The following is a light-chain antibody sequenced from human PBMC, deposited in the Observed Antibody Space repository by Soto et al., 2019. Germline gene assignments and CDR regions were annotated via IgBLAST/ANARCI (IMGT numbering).Light chain of an antibody. J-gene: IGKJ2*01. Sequence: EIVLTQSPGTLSLSPGERVTLSCRASQSVRSNFLAWYQQKHGQSPRLLIYGASTRATGIPDRFSGSGSGTDFALTISRLEPEDFAMYYCQQYSSSPYTFGQGTKLRIK. V-gene: IGKV3-20*01. CDR2: GAS. CDR1: QSVRSNF. CDR3: QQYSSSPYT.